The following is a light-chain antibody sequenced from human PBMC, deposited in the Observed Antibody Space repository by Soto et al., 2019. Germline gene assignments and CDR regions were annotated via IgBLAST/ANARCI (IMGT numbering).Light chain of an antibody. V-gene: IGKV3-11*01. J-gene: IGKJ5*01. CDR2: DAS. CDR3: QQRTNWPSST. Sequence: EVVVTQSPATLSLSPGERATLSCRASQSVRTYLAWYQQKPGQVPRLLIHDASSRATGIPARFSGSGSGTDFTLTISSLEPEDFAVYYCQQRTNWPSSTFGQGTRLEIK. CDR1: QSVRTY.